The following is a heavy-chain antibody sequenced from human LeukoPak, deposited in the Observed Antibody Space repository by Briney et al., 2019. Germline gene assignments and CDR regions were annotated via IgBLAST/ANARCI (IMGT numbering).Heavy chain of an antibody. D-gene: IGHD6-25*01. Sequence: PSETLSLTCAVYGGSFSGYYWSWIRQPPGKGLEWIGEINHSGSNNYNPSLKSRVTISVDTSKNQFSLKLSSVTAADTAVYYCARGNSGYYFDYWGQGTLVTVSS. V-gene: IGHV4-34*01. J-gene: IGHJ4*02. CDR2: INHSGSN. CDR1: GGSFSGYY. CDR3: ARGNSGYYFDY.